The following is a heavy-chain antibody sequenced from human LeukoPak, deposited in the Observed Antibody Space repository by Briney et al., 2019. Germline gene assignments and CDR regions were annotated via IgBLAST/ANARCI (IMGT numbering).Heavy chain of an antibody. Sequence: PGGSLRLSCAATGFTFNDYAETWVRQAPGKWLEWVSDISGSGGSTFYADSVKGRFTISRDNSKKTVHLQMNSLRADDTAVYYCAKTGGSGWFDDFWGQGTLVTVSS. V-gene: IGHV3-23*01. D-gene: IGHD6-19*01. CDR1: GFTFNDYA. CDR2: ISGSGGST. CDR3: AKTGGSGWFDDF. J-gene: IGHJ4*02.